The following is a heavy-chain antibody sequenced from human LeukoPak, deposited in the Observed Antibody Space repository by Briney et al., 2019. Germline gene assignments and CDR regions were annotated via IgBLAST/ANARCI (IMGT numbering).Heavy chain of an antibody. D-gene: IGHD6-13*01. CDR3: ARDLAAAGTEDYYYYYMDV. V-gene: IGHV1-2*02. CDR2: INPNSGGT. Sequence: GASVNVSFKASGYTFTVYYMHWVRQAPGQGLEWMGWINPNSGGTNYAQKFQGRVTITRDTSISTAYMELSRLRSDDTAVYYCARDLAAAGTEDYYYYYMDVWGKGTTVTISS. J-gene: IGHJ6*03. CDR1: GYTFTVYY.